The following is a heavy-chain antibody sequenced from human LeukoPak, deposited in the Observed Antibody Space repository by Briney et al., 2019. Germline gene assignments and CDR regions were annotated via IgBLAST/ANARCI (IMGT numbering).Heavy chain of an antibody. CDR2: INPSGGST. CDR1: GYTFTTYY. Sequence: ASVKVSCKASGYTFTTYYMRWVRQAPGQGLEWMGIINPSGGSTSYAQKFQGRVTMTRDTSTSTVYMELSSLRSEDTAAYYCARERGIAVAGIMDVWGKGTTVTVSS. V-gene: IGHV1-46*01. CDR3: ARERGIAVAGIMDV. J-gene: IGHJ6*03. D-gene: IGHD6-19*01.